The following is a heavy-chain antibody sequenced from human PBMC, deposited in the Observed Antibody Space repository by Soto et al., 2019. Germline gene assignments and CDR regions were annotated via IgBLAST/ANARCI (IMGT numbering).Heavy chain of an antibody. CDR2: IIPIFGTA. V-gene: IGHV1-69*13. CDR3: ARGPDYYGSGRGGRFDY. D-gene: IGHD3-10*01. CDR1: GGTFSSYA. Sequence: ASVKVSCKASGGTFSSYAISWVRQALGQGLEWMGGIIPIFGTANYAQKFQGRVTITADESTSTAYMELSSLRSEDTAVYYCARGPDYYGSGRGGRFDYWGQGTLVTVSS. J-gene: IGHJ4*02.